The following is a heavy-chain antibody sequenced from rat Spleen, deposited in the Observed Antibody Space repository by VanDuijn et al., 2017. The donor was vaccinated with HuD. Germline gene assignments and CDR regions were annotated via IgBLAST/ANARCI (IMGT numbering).Heavy chain of an antibody. CDR1: GFTFSDYT. Sequence: EVQLVESGGGLVQPGRSLKLSCSASGFTFSDYTMAWVRQAPKKGLEWVAAIVDDGSNTFYRDSVKGRFTISRDNAKSTLYLQVDSLRSEDTAIYYCAGPTTGIPFNYWGQGVMVTVSS. CDR2: IVDDGSNT. D-gene: IGHD1-9*01. J-gene: IGHJ2*01. V-gene: IGHV5-17*01. CDR3: AGPTTGIPFNY.